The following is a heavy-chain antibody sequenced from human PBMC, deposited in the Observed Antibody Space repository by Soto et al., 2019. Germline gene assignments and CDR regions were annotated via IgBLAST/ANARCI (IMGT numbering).Heavy chain of an antibody. J-gene: IGHJ6*02. Sequence: EVQLVDSGGALIQPGGSLRLSCGASGFTVSGNSLSWVRQAPGKGLEWVSYIYIDGSTYYADSVRGRFTLTRDNSKNTLYLQMNNLRGEDTAVYYCARDGGSGTAVAGIQYSGMDVWGQGTTVTDSS. CDR1: GFTVSGNS. V-gene: IGHV3-53*01. CDR2: IYIDGST. CDR3: ARDGGSGTAVAGIQYSGMDV. D-gene: IGHD6-19*01.